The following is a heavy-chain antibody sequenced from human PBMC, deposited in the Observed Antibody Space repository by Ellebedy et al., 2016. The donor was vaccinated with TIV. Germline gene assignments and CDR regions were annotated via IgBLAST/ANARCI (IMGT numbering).Heavy chain of an antibody. J-gene: IGHJ4*02. CDR1: GYTFTSYG. CDR2: ISGYNGNTNGNR. D-gene: IGHD6-6*01. V-gene: IGHV1-18*01. Sequence: ASVKVSXKASGYTFTSYGISWVRQAPGQGLEWMGWISGYNGNTNGNRKYGQKVQGRVTMTTDTSTSTVYMELRSLRSEDTAVYYCARENSSSSNGAYVYWGQGTLVTVSS. CDR3: ARENSSSSNGAYVY.